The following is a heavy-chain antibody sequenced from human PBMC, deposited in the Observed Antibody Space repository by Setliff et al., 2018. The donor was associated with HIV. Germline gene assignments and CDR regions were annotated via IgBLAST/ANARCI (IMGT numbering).Heavy chain of an antibody. D-gene: IGHD4-4*01. J-gene: IGHJ4*02. V-gene: IGHV4-39*07. CDR2: IFYSGSA. CDR1: GGSISSSSYY. CDR3: ARECCKTTVTAFDY. Sequence: PSETLSLTCTVSGGSISSSSYYWGWIRQPPGKGREWIGSIFYSGSANYNPSLRSRVTISLDTSKNQFSLKLTSVTAADTAVYYCARECCKTTVTAFDYWGQGTLVTVSS.